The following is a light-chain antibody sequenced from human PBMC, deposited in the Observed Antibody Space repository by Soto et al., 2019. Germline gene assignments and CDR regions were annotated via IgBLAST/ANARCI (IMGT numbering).Light chain of an antibody. CDR3: SAYTSGSILEI. CDR1: NTDIGTYKY. J-gene: IGLJ2*01. V-gene: IGLV2-14*01. CDR2: EVS. Sequence: QSALTQPASVSGSPGQSVTISCSGTNTDIGTYKYFSWYQQRPGRAPKLIIYEVSNRPSGISSRFSASKSANTATLTISGLQTEDEADYSCSAYTSGSILEIFGGGTQLTVL.